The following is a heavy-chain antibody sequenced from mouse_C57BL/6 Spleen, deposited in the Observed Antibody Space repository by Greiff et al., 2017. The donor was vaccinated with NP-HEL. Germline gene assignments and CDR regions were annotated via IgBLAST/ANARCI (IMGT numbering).Heavy chain of an antibody. D-gene: IGHD1-1*01. J-gene: IGHJ4*01. V-gene: IGHV1-55*01. CDR1: GYTFTSYW. Sequence: QVQLQQPGAELVKPGASVKMSCKASGYTFTSYWITWVKQRPGQGLEWIGDIYPGSGSTNYNEKFKSKATLTVDTSSSTAYMQLSSLTSEDSAVYYCARPYYYGSSYRYLYYAMDYWGQGTSVTVSS. CDR2: IYPGSGST. CDR3: ARPYYYGSSYRYLYYAMDY.